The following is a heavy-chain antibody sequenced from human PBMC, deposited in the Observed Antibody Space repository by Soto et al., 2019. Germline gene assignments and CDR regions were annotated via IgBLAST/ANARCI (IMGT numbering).Heavy chain of an antibody. CDR3: AHMTTVGTEYFQH. J-gene: IGHJ1*01. CDR1: GFTFSSYA. Sequence: QVQLVESGGGVVQPGRSLRLSCAASGFTFSSYAMHWVRQAPGKGLEWVAVISYDGSNKYYADSVKGRFTISRDNSKNTLYLQMNSLRAEDTAVYYCAHMTTVGTEYFQHWGQGTLVTVSS. D-gene: IGHD4-17*01. CDR2: ISYDGSNK. V-gene: IGHV3-30-3*01.